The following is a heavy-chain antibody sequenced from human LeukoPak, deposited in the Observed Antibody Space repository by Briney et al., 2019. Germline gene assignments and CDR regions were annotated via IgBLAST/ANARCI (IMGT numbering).Heavy chain of an antibody. CDR1: GFTFSSYE. CDR3: AKDPYVGGGYHFDS. D-gene: IGHD3-22*01. V-gene: IGHV3-23*01. CDR2: ITGSGGDT. Sequence: QPGGSLRLSCAASGFTFSSYEMNWARQAPGKGLEWVSTITGSGGDTYYADSVKGRFTISRDNSKNTLYLQMNSLRAEDTAIYYCAKDPYVGGGYHFDSWGQGSLVTVSS. J-gene: IGHJ4*02.